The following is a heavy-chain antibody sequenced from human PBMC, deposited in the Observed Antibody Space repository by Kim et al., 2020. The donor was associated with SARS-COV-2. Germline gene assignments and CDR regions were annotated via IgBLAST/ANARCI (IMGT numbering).Heavy chain of an antibody. J-gene: IGHJ3*02. Sequence: YNPSLKSRVTIAVDTSKNQLSLKRSSVTAADTAVYYCARDSQLGRGAFDIWGQGTMVTVSS. CDR3: ARDSQLGRGAFDI. V-gene: IGHV4-59*01. D-gene: IGHD7-27*01.